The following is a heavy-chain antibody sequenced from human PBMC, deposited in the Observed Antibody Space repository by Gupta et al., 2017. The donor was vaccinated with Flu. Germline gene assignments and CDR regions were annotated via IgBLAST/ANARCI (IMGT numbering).Heavy chain of an antibody. CDR1: GYTFSWFA. V-gene: IGHV3-30*18. CDR2: KSEGGIDQ. D-gene: IGHD5-18*01. Sequence: QVQLVESGGGVVQPGRSLRLSCAASGYTFSWFARHWVRQAPGKGWEWVAGKSEGGIDQYYAESVKGRFTISRDNSKNTLYLQMNSLRADDTAVYYCAKDFRAWIQLWSLDYWGQGTPVTVSS. CDR3: AKDFRAWIQLWSLDY. J-gene: IGHJ4*02.